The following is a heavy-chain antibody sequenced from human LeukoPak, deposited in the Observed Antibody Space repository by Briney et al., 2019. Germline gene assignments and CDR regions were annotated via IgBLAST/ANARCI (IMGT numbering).Heavy chain of an antibody. V-gene: IGHV4-59*08. J-gene: IGHJ5*02. Sequence: PSETLSLTCTVSGGSISSYYWSWIQQPPGKGLEWIGYIYYSGSTNYNPSLKSRVTISVDTSKNQFSLKLSSVTAADTAVYYCARHKEGEDDYGDQIDRGGGFDPWGQGTLVTVSS. D-gene: IGHD4-17*01. CDR1: GGSISSYY. CDR3: ARHKEGEDDYGDQIDRGGGFDP. CDR2: IYYSGST.